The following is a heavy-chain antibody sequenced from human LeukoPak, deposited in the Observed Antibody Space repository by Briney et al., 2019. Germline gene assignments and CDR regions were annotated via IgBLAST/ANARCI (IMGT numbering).Heavy chain of an antibody. Sequence: GGSLRLSCTASGFTFSVYWMSWVRQAPGKGLEWVANIKQDGSEKYYVGSVKGRFTISRDNAKNSLYLQMNSLRAEDTAVYHCVRDLVIGDTGDNILFNYWGQGTLVTVSS. CDR3: VRDLVIGDTGDNILFNY. D-gene: IGHD2/OR15-2a*01. J-gene: IGHJ4*02. CDR2: IKQDGSEK. CDR1: GFTFSVYW. V-gene: IGHV3-7*04.